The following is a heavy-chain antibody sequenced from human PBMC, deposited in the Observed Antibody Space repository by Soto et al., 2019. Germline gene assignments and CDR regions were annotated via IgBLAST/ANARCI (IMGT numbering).Heavy chain of an antibody. Sequence: GGSLRLSCAASGFTFSSYAMSWVRQAPGKGLEWVSATSGSGGSTYYADSVKGRFTISRDNSKNTLYLQMNSLRAEDTAVYYCAKPGIAVAGTGHGAFDIWGQGTMVTVAS. CDR3: AKPGIAVAGTGHGAFDI. J-gene: IGHJ3*02. CDR1: GFTFSSYA. D-gene: IGHD6-19*01. V-gene: IGHV3-23*01. CDR2: TSGSGGST.